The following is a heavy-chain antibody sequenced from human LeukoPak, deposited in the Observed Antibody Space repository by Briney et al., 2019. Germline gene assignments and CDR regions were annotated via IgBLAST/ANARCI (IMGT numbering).Heavy chain of an antibody. Sequence: SVKVSCKASGYTFTSYDINWVRQATGQGLEWMGWISAYNGTTNHAQKFQGRVTMTTDTSTSTAYMELRSLRSDDTAVYYCARGGGSGYAHFDYWGQGTLVTVSS. CDR3: ARGGGSGYAHFDY. V-gene: IGHV1-18*01. CDR1: GYTFTSYD. D-gene: IGHD3-22*01. CDR2: ISAYNGTT. J-gene: IGHJ4*02.